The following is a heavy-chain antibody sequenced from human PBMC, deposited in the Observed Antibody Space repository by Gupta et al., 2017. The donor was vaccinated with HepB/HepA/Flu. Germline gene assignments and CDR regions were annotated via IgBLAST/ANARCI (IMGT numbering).Heavy chain of an antibody. CDR1: GFMFNNYG. CDR2: ISGVGGST. CDR3: AKDLWQQLVYFDS. Sequence: EVQLLESGGGLVQPGGSLRLSCVAYGFMFNNYGMNWVRRAPGKGLEWVSSISGVGGSTYYADSVRGRVTISRDNSKNTVYLQMNSLRVEDTAIYYCAKDLWQQLVYFDSWGQGTLVTVSA. V-gene: IGHV3-23*01. D-gene: IGHD1-1*01. J-gene: IGHJ4*02.